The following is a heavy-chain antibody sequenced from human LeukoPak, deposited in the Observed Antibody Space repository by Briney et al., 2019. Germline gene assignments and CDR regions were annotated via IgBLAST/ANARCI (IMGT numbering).Heavy chain of an antibody. CDR2: ISSSSSTI. J-gene: IGHJ1*01. D-gene: IGHD3-22*01. Sequence: GGSLRLSCAASGFTFSSYSMNWVRQAPGKGLEWVSYISSSSSTIYYADSVKGRFTISRDNAKNSLYLQMNSLRAEDTAVYYCARGPDSSGYYFSRAEYFQHWGQGTLVTVSS. CDR1: GFTFSSYS. CDR3: ARGPDSSGYYFSRAEYFQH. V-gene: IGHV3-48*01.